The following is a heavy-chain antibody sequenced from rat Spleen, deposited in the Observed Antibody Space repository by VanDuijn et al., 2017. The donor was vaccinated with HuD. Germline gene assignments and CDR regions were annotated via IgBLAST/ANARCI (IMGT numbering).Heavy chain of an antibody. CDR2: ISTGGGNT. CDR3: ARHNSGYGVMDA. CDR1: GFTFSNYG. V-gene: IGHV5S13*01. D-gene: IGHD4-3*01. Sequence: EVQLVESGGGLVQPGRSLKLSCAASGFTFSNYGMAWVRQSPTKVLEWVASISTGGGNTYYRDSVKGRFTISRDNPESTLYLQMDSLRSEDTATYYCARHNSGYGVMDAWGQGASVTVSS. J-gene: IGHJ4*01.